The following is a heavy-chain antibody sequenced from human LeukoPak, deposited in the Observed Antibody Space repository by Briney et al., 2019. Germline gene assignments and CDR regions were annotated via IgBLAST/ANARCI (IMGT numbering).Heavy chain of an antibody. Sequence: GESLKISCKGSGYSFPTYWIGWVRQMPGKGLDWMGIIYPGDSDTRYSPSFQGQVTISADKSISTAYLQWSSLKASDTAMYYCARVNTVTTSIDSWGQGTLVTVSS. CDR3: ARVNTVTTSIDS. CDR1: GYSFPTYW. D-gene: IGHD4-17*01. CDR2: IYPGDSDT. J-gene: IGHJ4*02. V-gene: IGHV5-51*01.